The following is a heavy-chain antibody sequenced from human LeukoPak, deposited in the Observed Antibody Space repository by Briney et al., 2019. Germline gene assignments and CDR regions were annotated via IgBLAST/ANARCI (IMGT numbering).Heavy chain of an antibody. CDR2: ISGSGGTT. CDR3: AKGGEWLVASAYYYYYMDV. D-gene: IGHD6-19*01. J-gene: IGHJ6*03. CDR1: GFTFSSYG. V-gene: IGHV3-23*01. Sequence: GGSLRLSCAASGFTFSSYGMNWVRQAPGKGLEWVSAISGSGGTTYYVDSVKGRFTISRDNSKNTLYLQMNSLRAEDTAVYYCAKGGEWLVASAYYYYYMDVWGKGTTVTISS.